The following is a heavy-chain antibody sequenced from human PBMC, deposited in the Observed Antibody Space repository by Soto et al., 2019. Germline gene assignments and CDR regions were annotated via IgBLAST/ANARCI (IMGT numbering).Heavy chain of an antibody. J-gene: IGHJ6*02. CDR2: ISAYNGNT. D-gene: IGHD6-13*01. Sequence: QVQLVQSGAEVKKPGASVKVSCKASGYTFTSYGISWVRQAPGQGLEWMGWISAYNGNTNYAQKLQGRGTMTTDTSTSTAYMELRRLRSDDTAVYYCARDRSLPIAAAGTSIYYYYYGMDVWGQGTTVTVSS. V-gene: IGHV1-18*01. CDR3: ARDRSLPIAAAGTSIYYYYYGMDV. CDR1: GYTFTSYG.